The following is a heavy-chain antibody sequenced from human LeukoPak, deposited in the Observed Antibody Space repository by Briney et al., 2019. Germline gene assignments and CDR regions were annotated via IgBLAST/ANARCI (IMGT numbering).Heavy chain of an antibody. Sequence: PGGSLRLSCAASGFTFSNYNMNWVRQVPGKGLEWVSYISSSSSAIYYTRSVRGRFTISRDNAKTSLYLQMNSLRDEDTAVYYCARDRYCGGDCSDAFDIWGRGTTVTVSS. CDR3: ARDRYCGGDCSDAFDI. CDR1: GFTFSNYN. V-gene: IGHV3-48*02. D-gene: IGHD2-21*02. J-gene: IGHJ3*02. CDR2: ISSSSSAI.